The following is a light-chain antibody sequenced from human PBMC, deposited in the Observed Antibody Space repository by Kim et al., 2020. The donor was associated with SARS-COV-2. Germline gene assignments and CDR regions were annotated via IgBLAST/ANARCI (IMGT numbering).Light chain of an antibody. V-gene: IGKV1-5*01. CDR3: QQYNSYSMYT. Sequence: ASVGDRVTITSRASQSISTWLAWYQQRPGQAPKLLIYDASSLESGVPSRFSGSGSGTEFTLTISSLQPDDFATYYCQQYNSYSMYTFGQGTKLEI. CDR1: QSISTW. CDR2: DAS. J-gene: IGKJ2*01.